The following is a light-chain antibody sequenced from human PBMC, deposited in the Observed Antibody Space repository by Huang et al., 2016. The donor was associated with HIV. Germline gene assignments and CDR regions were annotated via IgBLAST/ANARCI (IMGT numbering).Light chain of an antibody. V-gene: IGKV3-11*01. Sequence: EIVLTQSPATLSLSPGDRATLSCRASQSVSTYLAWYQQKPGQAPRPLIYDTTNWATGIPARFGGSGAGTDFTLTISSLEPEDFAVDFCQQRGNWPYTFGQGTKVEIK. CDR2: DTT. CDR3: QQRGNWPYT. J-gene: IGKJ2*01. CDR1: QSVSTY.